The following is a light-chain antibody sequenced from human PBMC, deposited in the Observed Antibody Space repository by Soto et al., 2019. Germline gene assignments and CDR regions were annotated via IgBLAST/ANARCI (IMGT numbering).Light chain of an antibody. CDR3: AAWDDSRNGPV. V-gene: IGLV1-44*01. CDR2: INN. CDR1: SSNIGSNT. Sequence: QSVLTQPPSASGTPGQRVTISCSGSSSNIGSNTVNWYQQPPGTAPKLLIYINNRRPSWVPDRFSGSTSGTSASLAISGLQSEDEADDYCAAWDDSRNGPVFGGGTKVTVL. J-gene: IGLJ2*01.